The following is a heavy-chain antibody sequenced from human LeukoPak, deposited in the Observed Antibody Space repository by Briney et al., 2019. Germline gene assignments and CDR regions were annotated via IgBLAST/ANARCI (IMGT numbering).Heavy chain of an antibody. CDR1: VYTFTGYY. V-gene: IGHV1-2*06. CDR2: INPNSGGT. Sequence: ASVKVSCTASVYTFTGYYMHWVRQAPGQGLEWMGRINPNSGGTNYAQKFQGRVTMTRDTSISTAYMELSRLRSDDTAVYYCVGEATLPQWGQGTLVTVSS. J-gene: IGHJ4*02. CDR3: VGEATLPQ. D-gene: IGHD1-26*01.